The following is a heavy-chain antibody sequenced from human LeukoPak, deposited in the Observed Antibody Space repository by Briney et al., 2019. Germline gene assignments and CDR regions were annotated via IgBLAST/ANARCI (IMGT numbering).Heavy chain of an antibody. J-gene: IGHJ3*02. Sequence: GGSLRLSCAASGFTFSSYSMNWVRQAPGKGLEWVSSISSSSSYIYYADSVKGRFTISRDNAKNSLYLQMNSLRAEDTVVYYCAWGYCSGGSCLSAFDIWGQGTMVTVSS. CDR2: ISSSSSYI. D-gene: IGHD2-15*01. CDR1: GFTFSSYS. CDR3: AWGYCSGGSCLSAFDI. V-gene: IGHV3-21*01.